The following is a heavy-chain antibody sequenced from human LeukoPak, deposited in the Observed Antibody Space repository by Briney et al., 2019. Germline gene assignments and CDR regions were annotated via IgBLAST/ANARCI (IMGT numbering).Heavy chain of an antibody. D-gene: IGHD3-22*01. CDR1: GGSFSGYY. CDR2: INHSGST. V-gene: IGHV4-34*01. CDR3: ASRITMIVVVITSPIDAFDI. Sequence: SETLSLTCAVYGGSFSGYYWSWIRQPPGKGLEWIGEINHSGSTNYNPSLKSRVTISADTSKNQFSLKLYSVTAADTAVYYCASRITMIVVVITSPIDAFDIWGQGTMVTVSS. J-gene: IGHJ3*02.